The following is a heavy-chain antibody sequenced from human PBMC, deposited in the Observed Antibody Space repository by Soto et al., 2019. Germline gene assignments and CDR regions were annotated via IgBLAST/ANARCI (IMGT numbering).Heavy chain of an antibody. D-gene: IGHD2-15*01. Sequence: QVQLVQSGAEVKKPGSSVKVSCKASGGTFSSYAIRWVRQAPGQGLEWLGGILPIFGTANYAQKFQGRVTITADKATSTAYMELSSLRSEDTDVYYCASERAATREYYFDYWGQGTLVTVSS. CDR2: ILPIFGTA. V-gene: IGHV1-69*06. CDR3: ASERAATREYYFDY. J-gene: IGHJ4*02. CDR1: GGTFSSYA.